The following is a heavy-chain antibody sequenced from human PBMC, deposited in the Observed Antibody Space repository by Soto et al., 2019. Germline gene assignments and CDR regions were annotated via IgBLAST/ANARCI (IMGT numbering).Heavy chain of an antibody. Sequence: SETLSLTCTVSGGSISSYYWNWIRQPPGKGLEWIGYIYYSGSTNNNPSLKSRVTISVDTSKNQFSLKLRSVTAADTAVYYCARDPKRGELLYGMDVWGQGTKGTVS. V-gene: IGHV4-59*01. CDR3: ARDPKRGELLYGMDV. CDR1: GGSISSYY. J-gene: IGHJ6*02. CDR2: IYYSGST. D-gene: IGHD1-7*01.